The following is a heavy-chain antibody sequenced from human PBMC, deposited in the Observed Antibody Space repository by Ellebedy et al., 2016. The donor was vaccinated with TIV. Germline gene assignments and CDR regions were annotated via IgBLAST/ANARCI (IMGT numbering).Heavy chain of an antibody. J-gene: IGHJ4*02. CDR2: ISGGGDRA. CDR3: AKEGWFLFGVYCTTTRCYSDY. Sequence: PGGSLRLSCAAWGFSFSNFWMSWVRQAPGKGLEWVSGISGGGDRAYYADSVKGRFTISRDNSKDPLYLQMNSLRGDDTAVYYGAKEGWFLFGVYCTTTRCYSDYWGQGTLLTGSS. D-gene: IGHD2-2*01. V-gene: IGHV3-23*01. CDR1: GFSFSNFW.